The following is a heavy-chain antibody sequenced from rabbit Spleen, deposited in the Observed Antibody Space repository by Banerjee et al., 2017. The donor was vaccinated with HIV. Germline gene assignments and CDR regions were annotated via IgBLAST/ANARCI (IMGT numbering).Heavy chain of an antibody. CDR2: ITTITGKF. Sequence: QSLEESGGGLVKPEASLALTCKASGVSFSDKDVMCWVRQAPGKGLEWIACITTITGKFVHAIGAKGRFLMYRPSSPAVSVQMPSLTAADTATYLCAGDLAGVIGWKFNLWGQGTLVP. CDR1: GVSFSDKDV. J-gene: IGHJ4*01. CDR3: AGDLAGVIGWKFNL. V-gene: IGHV1S40*01. D-gene: IGHD4-1*01.